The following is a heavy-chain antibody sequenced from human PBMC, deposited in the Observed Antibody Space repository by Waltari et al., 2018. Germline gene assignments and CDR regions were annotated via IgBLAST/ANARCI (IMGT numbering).Heavy chain of an antibody. J-gene: IGHJ4*02. CDR3: AREGSHLTTVNDY. V-gene: IGHV1-2*02. CDR2: INPRNGET. CDR1: GYTFSAYS. D-gene: IGHD4-4*01. Sequence: LVQSGAEVKKPGASVRVSCKTSGYTFSAYSIHWVRQAPGQGLEWMGGINPRNGETKYTQKCHGRVTMTRDTSINTAYMELSSLIFDDTAVYYCAREGSHLTTVNDYWGQGTLVIVSS.